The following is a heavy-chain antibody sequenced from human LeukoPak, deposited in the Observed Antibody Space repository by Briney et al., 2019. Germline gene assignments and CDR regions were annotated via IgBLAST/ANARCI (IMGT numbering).Heavy chain of an antibody. CDR2: INPSGGST. CDR3: ARDLLTRGELSH. Sequence: ASVTVSCKASGYTFTSYYMHWVRQAPGQGLEWMGIINPSGGSTSYAQKFQGRVTMTRDTSTSTVYMELSSLRSEDTAVYYCARDLLTRGELSHWGQGTLVTVSS. CDR1: GYTFTSYY. J-gene: IGHJ4*02. D-gene: IGHD3-16*01. V-gene: IGHV1-46*01.